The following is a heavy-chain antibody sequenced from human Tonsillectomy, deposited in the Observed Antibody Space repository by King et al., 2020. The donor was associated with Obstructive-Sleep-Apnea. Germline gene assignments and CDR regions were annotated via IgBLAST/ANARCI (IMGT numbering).Heavy chain of an antibody. Sequence: PLQESGPGLVKPSGTLSLTCAVSGGSISSSNWWSWVRQPPGKGLEWIGEIYHSGSTNYNPSLNSRVTISVDKSKNQFSLKLSSVTAADTAVYYCARDKGYSSSPMDYYYGMDVWGQGTTVTVSS. V-gene: IGHV4-4*02. CDR1: GGSISSSNW. CDR2: IYHSGST. J-gene: IGHJ6*02. D-gene: IGHD6-13*01. CDR3: ARDKGYSSSPMDYYYGMDV.